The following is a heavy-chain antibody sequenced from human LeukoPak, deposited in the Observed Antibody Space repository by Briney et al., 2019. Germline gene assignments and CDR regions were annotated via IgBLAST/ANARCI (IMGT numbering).Heavy chain of an antibody. CDR3: ARDKGTSYLSSFDY. Sequence: PGGSLRLSCAASGFTVSSNYMSWVRQAPGKGLEWVSVIYSGGSTYYADSVKGRFTISRDNSKSTLYIQMNSLRAEDTAVYYCARDKGTSYLSSFDYWGQGTLVTVSS. D-gene: IGHD6-6*01. J-gene: IGHJ4*02. V-gene: IGHV3-53*01. CDR1: GFTVSSNY. CDR2: IYSGGST.